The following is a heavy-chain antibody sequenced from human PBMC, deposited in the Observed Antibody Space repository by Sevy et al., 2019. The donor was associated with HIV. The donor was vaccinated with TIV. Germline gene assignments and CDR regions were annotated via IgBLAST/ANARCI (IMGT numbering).Heavy chain of an antibody. CDR1: GFNFGSHA. J-gene: IGHJ4*02. V-gene: IGHV3-30*04. CDR3: ARDLTSGSYPQSLDY. D-gene: IGHD1-26*01. Sequence: GGSLRLSCAASGFNFGSHAMHWVRQAPGKGLDWVAVISSDGNSQYSADSVKGRFTISRDNSKNTLYLQMDSLRVEDTAVYYCARDLTSGSYPQSLDYWGQGTLVTVSS. CDR2: ISSDGNSQ.